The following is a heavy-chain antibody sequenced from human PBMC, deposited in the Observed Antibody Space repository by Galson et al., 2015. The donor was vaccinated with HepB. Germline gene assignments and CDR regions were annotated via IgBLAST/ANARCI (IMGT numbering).Heavy chain of an antibody. CDR2: IIPIFGTA. Sequence: SVKVSCKASGGTFSSYAISWVRQAPGQGLEWMGGIIPIFGTANYAQKFQGRVMITADESTSTAYMELSSLRSEDTAVYYCAGSIVGATTYFQHWGQGTLVTVSS. J-gene: IGHJ1*01. CDR1: GGTFSSYA. CDR3: AGSIVGATTYFQH. D-gene: IGHD1-26*01. V-gene: IGHV1-69*13.